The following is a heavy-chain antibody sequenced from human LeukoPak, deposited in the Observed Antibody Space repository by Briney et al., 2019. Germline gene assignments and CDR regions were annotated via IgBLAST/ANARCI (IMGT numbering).Heavy chain of an antibody. V-gene: IGHV3-66*01. CDR2: IYSGGST. J-gene: IGHJ4*02. D-gene: IGHD3-10*01. Sequence: GSLRLSCAASGFTFSDYYMSWIRQAPGKGLEWVSVIYSGGSTFYADSVKGRFTISRDNSKNTLYLQMNSLRAEDTAVYYCAKDRIYYGSGSYYDYWGQGTLVTVSS. CDR1: GFTFSDYY. CDR3: AKDRIYYGSGSYYDY.